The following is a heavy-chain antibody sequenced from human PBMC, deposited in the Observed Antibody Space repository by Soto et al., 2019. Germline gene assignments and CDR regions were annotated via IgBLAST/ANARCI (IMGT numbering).Heavy chain of an antibody. CDR1: GYTLTELS. Sequence: ASVKVSCKVSGYTLTELSMHWVRQAPGKGLEWMGGFDPEDGETIYAQKFQGRVTMTEDTSTDTAYMELSSLRSEDTAVYYCATSSYYYDSSGYRGLDYWGQGTLVTVS. D-gene: IGHD3-22*01. CDR3: ATSSYYYDSSGYRGLDY. CDR2: FDPEDGET. J-gene: IGHJ4*02. V-gene: IGHV1-24*01.